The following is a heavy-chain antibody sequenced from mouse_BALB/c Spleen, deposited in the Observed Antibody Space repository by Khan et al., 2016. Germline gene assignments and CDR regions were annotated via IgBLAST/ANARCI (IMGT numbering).Heavy chain of an antibody. D-gene: IGHD2-14*01. CDR3: EREEYDGTDYGRDD. V-gene: IGHV3-2*02. J-gene: IGHJ4*01. CDR1: GYSITNDYA. Sequence: EVQLQESGPGLVNPSPSLSLTCTVTGYSITNDYAWTWIRQFPGNKLEWMGYITYSGSTSYNPSLRSRISITRDTSKNQFFLPLSSVTTTVTATFNCEREEYDGTDYGRDDWGQGSSGTVSS. CDR2: ITYSGST.